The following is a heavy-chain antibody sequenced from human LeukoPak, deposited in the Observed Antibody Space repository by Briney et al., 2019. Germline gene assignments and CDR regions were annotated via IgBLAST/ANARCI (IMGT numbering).Heavy chain of an antibody. D-gene: IGHD6-13*01. CDR1: GFTFSSYA. Sequence: GGSLRLSCAASGFTFSSYAMHWVRQAPGKGLEWVSGISWNSGSIGYADSVKGRFTISRDNAKNSLYLQMNSLRAEDTALYYCAKDEYSSSWYTFDYWGQGTLVTVSS. CDR2: ISWNSGSI. J-gene: IGHJ4*02. V-gene: IGHV3-9*01. CDR3: AKDEYSSSWYTFDY.